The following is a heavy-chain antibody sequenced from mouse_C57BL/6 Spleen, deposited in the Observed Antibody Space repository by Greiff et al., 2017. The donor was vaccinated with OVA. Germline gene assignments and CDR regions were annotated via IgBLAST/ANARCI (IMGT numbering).Heavy chain of an antibody. CDR2: ISSGSSTI. Sequence: EVKLMESGGGLVKPGGSLKLSCAASGFTFSDYGMHWVRQAPEKGLEWVAYISSGSSTIYYADTVKGRFTISRDNAKNTLFLQMTSLRSEDTAMYYCARRLLHYFDYWGQGTTLTVSS. D-gene: IGHD1-1*01. CDR3: ARRLLHYFDY. J-gene: IGHJ2*01. CDR1: GFTFSDYG. V-gene: IGHV5-17*01.